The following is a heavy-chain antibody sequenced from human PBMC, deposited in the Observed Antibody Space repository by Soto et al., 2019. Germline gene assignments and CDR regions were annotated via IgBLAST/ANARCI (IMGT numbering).Heavy chain of an antibody. CDR2: INAGNGNT. Sequence: ASVKVSCKASGYTFTSYAMHWVRQAPGQRLEWMGWINAGNGNTKYSQKFQGRVTITRDTSASTAYMELSSLRSEDTAVYYCARECSRTSCHSYYYYMDVWRKGTTVTVSS. CDR3: ARECSRTSCHSYYYYMDV. J-gene: IGHJ6*03. CDR1: GYTFTSYA. D-gene: IGHD2-2*01. V-gene: IGHV1-3*01.